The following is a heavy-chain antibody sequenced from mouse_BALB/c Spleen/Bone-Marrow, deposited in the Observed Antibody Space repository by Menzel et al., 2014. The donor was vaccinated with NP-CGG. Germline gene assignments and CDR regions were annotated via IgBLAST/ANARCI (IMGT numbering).Heavy chain of an antibody. CDR2: IHPGSGGT. CDR3: ARLRQLGLRTIDY. V-gene: IGHV1-15*01. Sequence: QVQLKESGAELVRPGASVKLSCKALGYTFIDYEIHWVKQTPVHGLEWIGAIHPGSGGTAYNRKFKGKATLTADKYSSTVYMELSSLTSEDSVVYYCARLRQLGLRTIDYWGQGTTLTVSS. CDR1: GYTFIDYE. J-gene: IGHJ2*01. D-gene: IGHD3-2*01.